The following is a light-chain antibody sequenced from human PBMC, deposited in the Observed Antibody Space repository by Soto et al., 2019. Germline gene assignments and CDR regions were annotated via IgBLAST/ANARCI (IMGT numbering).Light chain of an antibody. CDR1: SSDIGNSNY. J-gene: IGLJ1*01. V-gene: IGLV2-14*03. CDR3: CAYRSGSTSDV. Sequence: QSALTQPASVSGSPGQSITISCTGTSSDIGNSNYVSWYQQHPGKAPKLVIYDVSSRPSGVSNRFSGSKSANTASLTISGLQTEDEADYYCCAYRSGSTSDVFGTGTKLTVL. CDR2: DVS.